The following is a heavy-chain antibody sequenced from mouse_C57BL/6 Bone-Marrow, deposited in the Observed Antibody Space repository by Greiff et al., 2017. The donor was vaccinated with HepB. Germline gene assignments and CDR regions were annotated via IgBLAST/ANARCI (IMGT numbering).Heavy chain of an antibody. J-gene: IGHJ1*03. CDR1: GFTFSDYG. D-gene: IGHD1-1*01. CDR2: ISSGSSTI. V-gene: IGHV5-17*01. Sequence: EVNVVESGGGLVKPGGSLKLSCAASGFTFSDYGMHWVRQAPEKGLEWVAYISSGSSTIYYADTVKGRFTISRDNAKNTLFLQMTSLRSEDTAMYYCARDYYGSSPTWYFDVWGTGTTVTVSS. CDR3: ARDYYGSSPTWYFDV.